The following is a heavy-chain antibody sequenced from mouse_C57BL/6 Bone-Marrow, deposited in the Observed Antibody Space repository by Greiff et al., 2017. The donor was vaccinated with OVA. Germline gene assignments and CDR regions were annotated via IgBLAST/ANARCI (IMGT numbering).Heavy chain of an antibody. D-gene: IGHD2-5*01. Sequence: EVMLVESGAELVKPGASVKLSCTASGFNITDYYMHWVKQRTEQGLEWIGRIDPEDGETKYAPKFQGKATITADTSSNTAYLQLSSLTYEDTAVYYCARYCYRNCYAMDYWGQGTSVTVSS. J-gene: IGHJ4*01. CDR1: GFNITDYY. CDR3: ARYCYRNCYAMDY. CDR2: IDPEDGET. V-gene: IGHV14-2*01.